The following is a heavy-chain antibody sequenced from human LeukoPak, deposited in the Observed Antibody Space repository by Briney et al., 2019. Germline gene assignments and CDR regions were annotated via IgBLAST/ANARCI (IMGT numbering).Heavy chain of an antibody. D-gene: IGHD3-10*01. Sequence: PGGSLRLSCAASRFTVSSYAMSWVRQAPGKGLEWVSAIGYSGGSTYYADSVKGRFTISRDNSKNTLYLRMNSLRAEDTAVYYCAKGGFGELNFDYWGQGTLVTVSS. CDR3: AKGGFGELNFDY. CDR1: RFTVSSYA. V-gene: IGHV3-23*01. CDR2: IGYSGGST. J-gene: IGHJ4*02.